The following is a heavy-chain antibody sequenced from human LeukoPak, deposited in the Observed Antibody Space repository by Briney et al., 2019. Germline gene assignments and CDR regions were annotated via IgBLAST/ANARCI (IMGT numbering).Heavy chain of an antibody. CDR1: GYTFTDYY. J-gene: IGHJ3*02. CDR2: INPNSDGT. CDR3: ARTGELDDAFDI. D-gene: IGHD1-26*01. Sequence: ASVKVSCKASGYTFTDYYMHWVRQAPGQGLEWMGWINPNSDGTNSAQKFQGRVTMTRDTSISTAYMELSRLRSDDTAVYHCARTGELDDAFDIWGQGTMVTVSS. V-gene: IGHV1-2*02.